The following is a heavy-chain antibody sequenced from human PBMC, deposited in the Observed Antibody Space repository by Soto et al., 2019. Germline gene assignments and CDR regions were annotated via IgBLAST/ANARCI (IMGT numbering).Heavy chain of an antibody. D-gene: IGHD4-4*01. V-gene: IGHV1-3*01. CDR2: INAGNGDS. Sequence: ASVKVSCKASEYTFSSYTLHWVRQAPGQRLEWMGWINAGNGDSKYSQKFQGRVSISRDTSASSASMELSSLTSEDTAVYYCARELQGLYYFDYWGQGTLVTVSS. CDR1: EYTFSSYT. J-gene: IGHJ4*02. CDR3: ARELQGLYYFDY.